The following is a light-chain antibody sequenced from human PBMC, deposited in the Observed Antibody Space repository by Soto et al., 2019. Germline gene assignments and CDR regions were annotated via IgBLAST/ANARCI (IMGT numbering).Light chain of an antibody. CDR2: AAS. Sequence: DIQITQSPPSLSASVGDRVTINCRASQRISFYVNWYQQRPGKAPKLLISAASSLQTWVPSRFSSSVSVTDFTLTISSLQPEDFATYFGQQSYTKQLTFGGVTKVEIK. CDR3: QQSYTKQLT. CDR1: QRISFY. V-gene: IGKV1-39*01. J-gene: IGKJ4*02.